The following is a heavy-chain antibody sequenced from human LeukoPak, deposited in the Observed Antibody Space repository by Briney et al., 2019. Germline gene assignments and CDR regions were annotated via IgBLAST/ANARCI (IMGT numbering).Heavy chain of an antibody. V-gene: IGHV3-30-3*01. CDR2: ISYDGSNK. J-gene: IGHJ4*02. D-gene: IGHD1-14*01. CDR1: GFTFSSYA. CDR3: ARPASDRKYYFDY. Sequence: GRSLRLSCAASGFTFSSYATHWVRQAPGKGLEWVAVISYDGSNKYYADSVKGRFTISRDNSKNTLYLQMNSLRAEDTAVYYCARPASDRKYYFDYWGQGTLITVSS.